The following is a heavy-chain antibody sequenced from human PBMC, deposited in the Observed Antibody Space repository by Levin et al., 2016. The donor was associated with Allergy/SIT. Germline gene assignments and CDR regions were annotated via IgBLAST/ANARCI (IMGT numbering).Heavy chain of an antibody. CDR2: IKSKTDGGTT. D-gene: IGHD3-9*01. J-gene: IGHJ4*02. CDR3: TTPDILTGIADPG. V-gene: IGHV3-15*01. Sequence: WIRQPPGKGLEWVGRIKSKTDGGTTDYAAPVKGRFTISRDDSKNTLYLQMNSLKTEDTAVYYCTTPDILTGIADPGWGQGTLVTVSS.